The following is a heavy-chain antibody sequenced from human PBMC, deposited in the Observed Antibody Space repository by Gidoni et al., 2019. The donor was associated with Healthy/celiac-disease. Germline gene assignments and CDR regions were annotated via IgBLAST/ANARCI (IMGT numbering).Heavy chain of an antibody. CDR3: AKKTFDI. CDR1: GFTCDDYA. V-gene: IGHV3-9*01. J-gene: IGHJ3*02. CDR2: ISWNSGSI. Sequence: EVQLLESGGGLVQPGRSLRLSCAASGFTCDDYAMHWVRQAPGKGLEWVSGISWNSGSIGYADSVKGRFTISRDNAKNSLYLQMNSLRAEDTALYYCAKKTFDIWCQGTMVTVSS.